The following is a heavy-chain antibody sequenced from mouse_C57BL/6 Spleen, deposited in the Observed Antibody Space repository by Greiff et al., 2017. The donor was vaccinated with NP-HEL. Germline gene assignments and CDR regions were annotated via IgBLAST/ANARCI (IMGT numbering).Heavy chain of an antibody. D-gene: IGHD1-1*01. Sequence: QVQLQQPGAELVRPGTSVKLSCKASGYTFTSYWMHWVKQRPGQGLEWIGVIDPSDSYTNYNQKFKGKATLTVDTSSSTAYMQLSSLTSEDSAVYYCAREGYYGDFDYWGKGTTLTVSS. CDR1: GYTFTSYW. CDR2: IDPSDSYT. V-gene: IGHV1-59*01. J-gene: IGHJ2*01. CDR3: AREGYYGDFDY.